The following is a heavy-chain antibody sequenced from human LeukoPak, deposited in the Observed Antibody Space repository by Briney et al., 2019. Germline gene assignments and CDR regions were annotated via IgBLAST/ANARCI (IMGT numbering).Heavy chain of an antibody. J-gene: IGHJ6*03. CDR3: ARGMLSSAGYHWYYYMDV. CDR2: VSGTGHYK. V-gene: IGHV3-23*01. D-gene: IGHD3-3*01. CDR1: GFTFINYA. Sequence: GGSLTLSCAASGFTFINYALSWVRQVPGKGPEWVSCVSGTGHYKHYADSVKGRFTISRDNSKNTLYLQMNSLRGEDTAVYYCARGMLSSAGYHWYYYMDVWGKGAMVTVSS.